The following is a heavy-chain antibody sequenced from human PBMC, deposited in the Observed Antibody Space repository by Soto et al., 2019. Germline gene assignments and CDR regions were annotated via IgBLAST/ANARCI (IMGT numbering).Heavy chain of an antibody. J-gene: IGHJ4*02. CDR1: GYTFTSYD. CDR2: MNPNSGNT. Sequence: GASVKVSCKASGYTFTSYDINWVRQATGQGLEWMGWMNPNSGNTGYAQKFQGRVTMTRNTSISTAYMELSSLRSEDTAVYYCARGLVYGSGYLADFDYWGQGTLVNVSS. D-gene: IGHD3-22*01. V-gene: IGHV1-8*01. CDR3: ARGLVYGSGYLADFDY.